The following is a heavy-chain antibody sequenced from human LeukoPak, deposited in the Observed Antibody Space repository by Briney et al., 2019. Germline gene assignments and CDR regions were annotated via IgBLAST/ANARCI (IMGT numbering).Heavy chain of an antibody. CDR2: ISSSSSYI. CDR1: GFTFSSYS. Sequence: GGSLRLSCAASGFTFSSYSMNWVRQAPGKGLEWVSSISSSSSYIYYADSVKGRFTISRDNSKNTLYLQMNSLRAEDTAVYYCARSSERKYYFDYWGQGTLVTVS. D-gene: IGHD3-22*01. V-gene: IGHV3-21*04. J-gene: IGHJ4*02. CDR3: ARSSERKYYFDY.